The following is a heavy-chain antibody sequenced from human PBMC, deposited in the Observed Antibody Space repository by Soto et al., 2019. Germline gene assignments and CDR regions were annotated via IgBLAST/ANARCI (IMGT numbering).Heavy chain of an antibody. V-gene: IGHV4-31*03. CDR2: IYYSGST. D-gene: IGHD3-22*01. CDR1: GGSISSGGYY. CDR3: VADYYDSSVSGY. J-gene: IGHJ4*02. Sequence: TLSLTCTVSGGSISSGGYYWSWFRQHPGKGLEWIGYIYYSGSTYYNPSLKSRVTISVDTSKNQFSLKLSSVTAADTAVYYCVADYYDSSVSGYWGQGTLVTVS.